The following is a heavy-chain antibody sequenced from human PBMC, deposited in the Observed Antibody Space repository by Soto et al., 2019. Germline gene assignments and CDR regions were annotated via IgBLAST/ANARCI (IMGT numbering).Heavy chain of an antibody. V-gene: IGHV3-30*18. CDR2: ISYDGSNK. D-gene: IGHD3-22*01. CDR3: AKDRGGYYYDSSGPLD. CDR1: GFTFSSYG. Sequence: QVQLVESGGGVVQPGRSLRLSGAASGFTFSSYGMHWVRQAPGKGLVRVAVISYDGSNKYYADSVKGRFTISRDNSKNALYLQMNGLRAEDTAVYYCAKDRGGYYYDSSGPLDWGQGTMVTVSS. J-gene: IGHJ3*01.